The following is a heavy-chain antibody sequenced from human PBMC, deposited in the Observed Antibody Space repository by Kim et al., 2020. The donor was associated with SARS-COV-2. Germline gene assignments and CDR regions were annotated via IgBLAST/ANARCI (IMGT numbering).Heavy chain of an antibody. D-gene: IGHD6-13*01. CDR3: AKAVKSPPSSSWYYVYRYYYGMDV. Sequence: GGSLRLSCAASGFTFSSYGMHWVRQAPGKGLEWVAVISYDGSNKYYADSVKGRFTISRDNSKNTLYLQMNSLRAEDTAVYYCAKAVKSPPSSSWYYVYRYYYGMDVWGQGTTVTVS. CDR2: ISYDGSNK. V-gene: IGHV3-30*18. J-gene: IGHJ6*02. CDR1: GFTFSSYG.